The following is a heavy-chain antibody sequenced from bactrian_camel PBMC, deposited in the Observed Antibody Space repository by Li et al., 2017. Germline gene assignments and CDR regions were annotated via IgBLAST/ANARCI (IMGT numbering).Heavy chain of an antibody. CDR3: AAKESYYCNNWRTWTYWGR. D-gene: IGHD1*01. Sequence: VQLVESGGGSVQAGGSLRLSCAPSGLSVSDFSMAWFRQSPGKERERVAAIATSGSITYYADSMKGRFIISRDGAKNTIYLQMDGLSPEDTAMYLCAAKESYYCNNWRTWTYWGRWGQGTQVTVS. J-gene: IGHJ4*01. CDR1: GLSVSDFS. V-gene: IGHV3S1*01. CDR2: IATSGSIT.